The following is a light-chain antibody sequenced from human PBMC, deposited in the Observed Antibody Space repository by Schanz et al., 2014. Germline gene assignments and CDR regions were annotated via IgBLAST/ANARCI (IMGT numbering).Light chain of an antibody. Sequence: DIVMTQSPLSLPVTPGEPASISCRSSHSLLHSNGNHYLDWYLQRPGQSPQLLIHRASNRASGVPDRFSGSGSGTEFTLKISRVEAEDVGVYYCMQALHTPPTFGQGTKVEIK. CDR1: HSLLHSNGNHY. CDR2: RAS. J-gene: IGKJ1*01. CDR3: MQALHTPPT. V-gene: IGKV2-28*01.